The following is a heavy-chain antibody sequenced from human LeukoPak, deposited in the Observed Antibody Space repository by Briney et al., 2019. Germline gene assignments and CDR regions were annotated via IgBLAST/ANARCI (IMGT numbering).Heavy chain of an antibody. V-gene: IGHV3-53*01. J-gene: IGHJ4*02. CDR1: GFTVSNNY. CDR2: IYSGGST. CDR3: ASSGSYRFDY. D-gene: IGHD1-26*01. Sequence: AGGSLRLSCAASGFTVSNNYMNWVRQAPGKGLEWVSVIYSGGSTYYADSVKGRFTISRDNAKSSLYLQMNSLRDEDTAVYYCASSGSYRFDYWGQGTLVTVSS.